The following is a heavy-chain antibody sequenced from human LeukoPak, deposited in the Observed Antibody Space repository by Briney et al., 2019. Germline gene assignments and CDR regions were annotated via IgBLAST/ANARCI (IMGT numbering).Heavy chain of an antibody. Sequence: SETLSLTCTVSGGSISSGGYYWSWIRQHPGKGLVWIGYIYYSGSTYSHPSLKSRVTISVDTSKIQFSLKLSSVTAADTAVYYCARDRPPSRNDIWGQGTLVTVSS. J-gene: IGHJ4*02. D-gene: IGHD3-9*01. CDR2: IYYSGST. CDR3: ARDRPPSRNDI. CDR1: GGSISSGGYY. V-gene: IGHV4-31*03.